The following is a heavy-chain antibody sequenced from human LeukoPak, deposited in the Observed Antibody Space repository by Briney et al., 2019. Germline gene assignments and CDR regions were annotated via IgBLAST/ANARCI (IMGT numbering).Heavy chain of an antibody. D-gene: IGHD3-10*01. Sequence: SETLSLTCTVSGGSISSYYWSWSRQPPGKGLEWIGYIYYSGSTNYNPSLKSRVTISVDTSKNQFSLKLSSVTAADTAVYYCARGGYYGSGSYYSNLFDYWGQGTLVTVSS. V-gene: IGHV4-59*01. J-gene: IGHJ4*02. CDR3: ARGGYYGSGSYYSNLFDY. CDR2: IYYSGST. CDR1: GGSISSYY.